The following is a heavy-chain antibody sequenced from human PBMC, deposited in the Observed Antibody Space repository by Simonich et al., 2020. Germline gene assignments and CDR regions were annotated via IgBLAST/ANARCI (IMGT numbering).Heavy chain of an antibody. CDR3: ARGKGWKNAFDI. V-gene: IGHV4-34*01. J-gene: IGHJ3*02. CDR1: GGSFSGYY. Sequence: QVQLQQWGAGLLKPSETLSLTCAVYGGSFSGYYWSWIRQPPGKGLEWIGEINHSGSTNYTPSRKSRVTISVDTAKNRFSLKLSSVTAADTAVYYCARGKGWKNAFDIWGQGTMVTVSS. D-gene: IGHD1-1*01. CDR2: INHSGST.